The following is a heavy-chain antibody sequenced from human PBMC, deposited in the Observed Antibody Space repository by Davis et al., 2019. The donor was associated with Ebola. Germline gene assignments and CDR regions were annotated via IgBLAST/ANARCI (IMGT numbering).Heavy chain of an antibody. CDR1: GYTFSSYG. Sequence: AASVKVSCEASGYTFSSYGISWVRQAPGQGLEWMGWISVHSGNTKYAQKLQGRVTMTTDTSTSTAYMELRSLRSDDTAVYYCARVRQELVPNWFDPWGQGTLVTVSS. J-gene: IGHJ5*02. D-gene: IGHD6-13*01. V-gene: IGHV1-18*01. CDR3: ARVRQELVPNWFDP. CDR2: ISVHSGNT.